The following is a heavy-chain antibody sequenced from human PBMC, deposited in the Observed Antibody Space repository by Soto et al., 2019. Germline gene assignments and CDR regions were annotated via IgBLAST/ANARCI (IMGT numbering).Heavy chain of an antibody. D-gene: IGHD3-10*01. CDR2: TSPDGNSE. V-gene: IGHV3-30-3*01. Sequence: GESLKISCAASGFTFSSYAMHWVRQAPGKGLEWVAVTSPDGNSEYYGDSVKGRFTIFRDSSKNTLYLQMNSLTPDDTGLYYCVRDNSNSWSVRGFGDYWGQGTLVTVSS. CDR1: GFTFSSYA. CDR3: VRDNSNSWSVRGFGDY. J-gene: IGHJ4*02.